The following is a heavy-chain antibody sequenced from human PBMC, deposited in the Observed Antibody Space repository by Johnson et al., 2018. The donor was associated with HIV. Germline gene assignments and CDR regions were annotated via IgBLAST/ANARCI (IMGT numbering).Heavy chain of an antibody. D-gene: IGHD4-23*01. J-gene: IGHJ3*02. V-gene: IGHV3-53*02. Sequence: VQLVETGGGLIQPGGSLRLSCAVSGFAVSNNYMSWVRQAPGQGLEWVSVIYSGGNTYYADSVTGRFTIPRDNSKNTLYLQMNSLRAEDTALYYCARDFNSGSPDGAFDIWGQGTMVTVSS. CDR2: IYSGGNT. CDR3: ARDFNSGSPDGAFDI. CDR1: GFAVSNNY.